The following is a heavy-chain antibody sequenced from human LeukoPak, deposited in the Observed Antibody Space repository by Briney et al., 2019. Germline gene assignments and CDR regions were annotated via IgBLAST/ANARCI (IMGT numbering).Heavy chain of an antibody. V-gene: IGHV1-46*01. D-gene: IGHD2-15*01. Sequence: ASVSVSCKASGYTFTSYYLHWVRQAPGQGLEWMGIINPSGGSTTYAQKFQGRVTVTRDTSTSTVSMELSSLRSEDTAVYYCAREGAKARSGVNFDFWGQGTLVTVSS. CDR3: AREGAKARSGVNFDF. CDR2: INPSGGST. CDR1: GYTFTSYY. J-gene: IGHJ4*02.